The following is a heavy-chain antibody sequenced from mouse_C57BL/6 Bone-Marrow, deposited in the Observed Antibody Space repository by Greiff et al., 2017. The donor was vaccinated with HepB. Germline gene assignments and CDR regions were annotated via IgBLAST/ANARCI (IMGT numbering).Heavy chain of an antibody. CDR3: ANYGRAMVY. J-gene: IGHJ4*01. V-gene: IGHV1-26*01. D-gene: IGHD1-2*01. CDR1: GYTFTDYY. CDR2: INPNNGGT. Sequence: EVQLQQSGPELVKPGASVKISCKASGYTFTDYYMNWVKQSHGKSLEWIGDINPNNGGTSYNQKFKGKATLTVDKSSSTAYMELRSLTSEDSAVYYCANYGRAMVYWGQGTSVTVSS.